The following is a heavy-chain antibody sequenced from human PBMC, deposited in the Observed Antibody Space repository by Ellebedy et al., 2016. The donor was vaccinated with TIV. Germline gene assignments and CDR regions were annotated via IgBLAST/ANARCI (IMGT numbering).Heavy chain of an antibody. D-gene: IGHD4-23*01. V-gene: IGHV1-69*10. CDR1: GGTFSSYG. Sequence: AASVKVSCKASGGTFSSYGISWVQQAPGQGLEWMGGIIPILGKANYAQKFQGRVTITADESTYTAYMELSSLRSEDTAVYYCARVGNYYGGNPSYYFDYWGQGTLVTVSS. CDR3: ARVGNYYGGNPSYYFDY. CDR2: IIPILGKA. J-gene: IGHJ4*02.